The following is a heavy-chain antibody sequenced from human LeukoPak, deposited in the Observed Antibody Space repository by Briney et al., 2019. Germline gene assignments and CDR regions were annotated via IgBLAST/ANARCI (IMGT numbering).Heavy chain of an antibody. CDR2: IYYYSGST. CDR1: GGSISSYY. J-gene: IGHJ6*02. V-gene: IGHV4-59*08. CDR3: ARQYSSNYYYGMDV. Sequence: SETLSLTCTVSGGSISSYYWSWIRQPPGKGLEWIGYIYYYSGSTNYNPSLKSRVTISADTSKNQFSLKLSSVTAADTAVYYCARQYSSNYYYGMDVWGQGTKVTGSS. D-gene: IGHD6-19*01.